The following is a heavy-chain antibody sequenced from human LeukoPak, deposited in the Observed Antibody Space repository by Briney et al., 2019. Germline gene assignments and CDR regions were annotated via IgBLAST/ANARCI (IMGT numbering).Heavy chain of an antibody. D-gene: IGHD1-26*01. CDR1: GGSMSSDH. Sequence: PSETLSLTCSVSGGSMSSDHWSWIRQSPGKGLEWIGRMFGNGGTNYSPSFQRRATMSVDTSTRRLSLRLNSVTVADTAVYYCARQTAKKWDLPGSFDSWGQGILVTVSS. CDR2: MFGNGGT. CDR3: ARQTAKKWDLPGSFDS. V-gene: IGHV4-59*08. J-gene: IGHJ4*02.